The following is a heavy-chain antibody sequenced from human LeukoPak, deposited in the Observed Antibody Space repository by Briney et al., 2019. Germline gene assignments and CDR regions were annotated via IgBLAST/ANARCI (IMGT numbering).Heavy chain of an antibody. Sequence: GGSLRLSCATSGFTFSSYWMIWVRQAPGKGLEWVTNIKQDGSEKYYVDSVKGRFTISRDNAKNSLYLQMSSLRAEDTPVYYCAREGCSGGSCYSVPPNYWGQGTLVTVSS. V-gene: IGHV3-7*01. CDR2: IKQDGSEK. J-gene: IGHJ4*02. D-gene: IGHD2-15*01. CDR3: AREGCSGGSCYSVPPNY. CDR1: GFTFSSYW.